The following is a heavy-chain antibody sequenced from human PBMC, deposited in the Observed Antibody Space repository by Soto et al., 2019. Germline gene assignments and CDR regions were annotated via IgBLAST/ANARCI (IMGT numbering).Heavy chain of an antibody. CDR3: ARGDRGGSVSPASYYYAGLDV. D-gene: IGHD2-15*01. V-gene: IGHV3-23*01. J-gene: IGHJ6*02. CDR1: GFTFSSYA. Sequence: DVQLLESGGHLVQPGGSLRLSCAASGFTFSSYAMSWVRQAPGKGLEWVSSVSAGGDMTYYSDSVKGRFTISRDNSNNVLFLQMNSRRIEDTALYYCARGDRGGSVSPASYYYAGLDVWGQGTTVTVS. CDR2: VSAGGDMT.